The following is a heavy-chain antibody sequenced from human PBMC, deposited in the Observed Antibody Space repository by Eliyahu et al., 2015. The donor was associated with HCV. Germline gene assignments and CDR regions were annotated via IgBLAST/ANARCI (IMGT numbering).Heavy chain of an antibody. D-gene: IGHD6-19*01. V-gene: IGHV3-30*18. CDR3: VKEQSTGSYRTSDY. CDR2: ITYDGXEI. Sequence: QVQLVESGGGVVQPGXSLXLSCAASGFTFSSCGMHWVRQAPGKGLEWVAVITYDGXEIHYVDSVKGRFTISRDISNNTLYLQMTSLRTEDTALYFCVKEQSTGSYRTSDYWGQGTLVTVSS. J-gene: IGHJ4*02. CDR1: GFTFSSCG.